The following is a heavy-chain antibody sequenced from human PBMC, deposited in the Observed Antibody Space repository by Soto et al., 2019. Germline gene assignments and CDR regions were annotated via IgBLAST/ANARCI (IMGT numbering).Heavy chain of an antibody. CDR3: ARFDGSLGAFDI. Sequence: ASVKVSCKVSGYTFTSYDINWVRQATGQGLEWMGWMNPNSGNTGYAQKFQGRVTMTRNTSISTAYMELSSLRSEDTAVYYCARFDGSLGAFDIWGQGTMVTVSS. CDR1: GYTFTSYD. J-gene: IGHJ3*02. CDR2: MNPNSGNT. V-gene: IGHV1-8*01.